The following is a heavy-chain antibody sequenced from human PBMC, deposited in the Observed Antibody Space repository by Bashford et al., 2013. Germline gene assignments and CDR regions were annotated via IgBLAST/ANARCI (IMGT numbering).Heavy chain of an antibody. Sequence: SVKVSCKASGGTFSSYAISWVRQAPGQGLEWMGGIIPIFGTANYAQKFQGRVTITADESTSTAYMELSSLRSEDTAVYYCAREGIVVPAAITGLLDYVGQGPWSPSPQ. V-gene: IGHV1-69*13. CDR3: AREGIVVPAAITGLLDY. CDR2: IIPIFGTA. CDR1: GGTFSSYA. D-gene: IGHD2-2*02. J-gene: IGHJ4*02.